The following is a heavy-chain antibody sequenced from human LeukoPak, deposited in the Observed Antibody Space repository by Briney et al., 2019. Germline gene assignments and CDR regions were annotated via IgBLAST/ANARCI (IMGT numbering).Heavy chain of an antibody. D-gene: IGHD6-13*01. V-gene: IGHV1-46*01. Sequence: ASVKVSCKASGYTFTSYYMHWVRQAPGQGLEGMGIINPSGGSTSYAQKFQGRVAMTRDTSTSTVYMELSSLRSEDTAVYYCASSGYSASGGGAYYFDYWGQGTLVTVSS. CDR3: ASSGYSASGGGAYYFDY. CDR2: INPSGGST. J-gene: IGHJ4*02. CDR1: GYTFTSYY.